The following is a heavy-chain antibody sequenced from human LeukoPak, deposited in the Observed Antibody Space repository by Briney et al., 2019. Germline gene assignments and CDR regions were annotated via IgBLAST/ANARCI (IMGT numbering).Heavy chain of an antibody. D-gene: IGHD3-9*01. J-gene: IGHJ4*02. V-gene: IGHV4-61*01. CDR3: ARVHLYYDILTGYNYYFDY. CDR2: IYSSGST. CDR1: DDSRSRGSFY. Sequence: KPSGTPSLTFTVSDDSRSRGSFYWSLIPPPPGKGPGWVWDIYSSGSTNYNPSLKSRVTILVDTSKNQFSLKVSSVTAADTAVYYCARVHLYYDILTGYNYYFDYWGQGTLVTVSS.